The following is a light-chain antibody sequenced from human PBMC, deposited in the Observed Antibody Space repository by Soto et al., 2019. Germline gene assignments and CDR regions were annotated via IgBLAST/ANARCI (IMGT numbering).Light chain of an antibody. CDR3: QQYGRSSRT. CDR2: GAS. J-gene: IGKJ1*01. Sequence: EIVLTQSPGTLSLSPGERATLSCRASQSVSSSYLAWYQQKSGQAPRLLIYGASSRDTGIPDRFSGSGSGTDFTLNISRLEPEDFGVYYCQQYGRSSRTFGQGTKVEIK. CDR1: QSVSSSY. V-gene: IGKV3-20*01.